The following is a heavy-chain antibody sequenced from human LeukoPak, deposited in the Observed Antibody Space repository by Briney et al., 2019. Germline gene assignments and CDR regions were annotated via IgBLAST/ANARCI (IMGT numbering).Heavy chain of an antibody. J-gene: IGHJ4*02. V-gene: IGHV1-18*01. D-gene: IGHD3-22*01. CDR2: ISAYNGNT. Sequence: ASVKVSCKASGYTFTSYGISWVRQAPGQGLEWMGWISAYNGNTNYAQKLQGRVTMTTDTSTSTAYMELRSLRSDDTAVYYCARHYYDSSGYHSAFDYWGQGTLVTVSS. CDR1: GYTFTSYG. CDR3: ARHYYDSSGYHSAFDY.